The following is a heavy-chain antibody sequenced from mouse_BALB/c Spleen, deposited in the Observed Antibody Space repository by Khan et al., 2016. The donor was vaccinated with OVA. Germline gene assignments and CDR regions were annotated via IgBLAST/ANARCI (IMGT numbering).Heavy chain of an antibody. CDR3: VNHGTTSAWFAY. CDR2: INPITGYM. V-gene: IGHV1-7*01. D-gene: IGHD1-1*01. J-gene: IGHJ3*01. CDR1: ANMFTTYW. Sequence: QVQLQQSGAELAKPGASVKMSCKAFANMFTTYWTHWVKQRPGQGLEWIGYINPITGYMEYNPKFKDKATLTADKSSSTAYLQLSSLTSEDTAVYYCVNHGTTSAWFAYWGQGTLVTVSA.